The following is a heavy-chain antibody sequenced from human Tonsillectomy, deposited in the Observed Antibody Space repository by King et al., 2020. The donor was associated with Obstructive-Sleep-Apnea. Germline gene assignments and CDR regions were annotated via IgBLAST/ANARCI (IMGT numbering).Heavy chain of an antibody. CDR1: GGSITSTNW. CDR2: IYHDEST. V-gene: IGHV4-4*02. D-gene: IGHD3-22*01. CDR3: ARTYDSSGYFDW. J-gene: IGHJ5*01. Sequence: VQLQESGPGLVKPSGTLSLTCAVSGGSITSTNWWSWVRQPPGKGLEWIGEIYHDESTHYNPSLESRVTISVDKSKNQFPLRLTSVTAADTAVYYCARTYDSSGYFDWWGQGTLVTVSS.